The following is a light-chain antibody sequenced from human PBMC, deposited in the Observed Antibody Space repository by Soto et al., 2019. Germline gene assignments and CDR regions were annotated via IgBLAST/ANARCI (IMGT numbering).Light chain of an antibody. CDR1: SSNIGRDT. V-gene: IGLV1-44*01. J-gene: IGLJ3*02. CDR2: SSN. Sequence: QSVLTQPPSASGTPGQRVTISCSGSSSNIGRDTVNWYQQLPGTAPQLLIYSSNQRPSGVPDRFSGSKSGTSASLAISGLQSEDEADYYCATWDGNLNGWVFGGGTKRTVL. CDR3: ATWDGNLNGWV.